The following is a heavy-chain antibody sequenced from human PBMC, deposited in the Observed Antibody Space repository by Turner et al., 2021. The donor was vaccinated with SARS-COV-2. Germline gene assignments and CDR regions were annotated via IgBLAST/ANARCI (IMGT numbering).Heavy chain of an antibody. CDR1: GFSLSSYL. D-gene: IGHD2-2*01. CDR3: AKDICSGTTKCKGFDI. CDR2: IVANGDTT. V-gene: IGHV3-23*01. Sequence: EVQLLESGGGLVQPGGSLRLSCAASGFSLSSYLMRWVRQAPGKGLQWVSSIVANGDTTNYAGAVRGRFTISRDNSKNTLYLQMNSLRAEDTAVYYCAKDICSGTTKCKGFDIWGQGALVTVSS. J-gene: IGHJ3*02.